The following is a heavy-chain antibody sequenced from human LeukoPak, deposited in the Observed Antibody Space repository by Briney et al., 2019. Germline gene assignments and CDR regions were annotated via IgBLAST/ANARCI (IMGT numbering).Heavy chain of an antibody. CDR2: ISGSGDST. D-gene: IGHD3-16*01. CDR1: GFTFSNYA. V-gene: IGHV3-23*01. CDR3: VCLGLGGLSLD. Sequence: SGGSLRLSCAASGFTFSNYAMRWVRQAPGKGLEWVSGISGSGDSTYYADSVKGRFTISRDNAKNTLYLQMNSLRVEDTAVYYCVCLGLGGLSLDWGQGTLVTVSS. J-gene: IGHJ4*02.